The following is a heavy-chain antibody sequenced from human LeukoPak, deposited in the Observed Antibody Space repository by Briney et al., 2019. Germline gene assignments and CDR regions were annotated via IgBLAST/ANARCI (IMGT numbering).Heavy chain of an antibody. CDR3: ARVRGNYFPDY. J-gene: IGHJ4*02. CDR2: IYYSGST. CDR1: GGSISSYY. Sequence: SETLSLTCAVSGGSISSYYWSWLRQPPGKGLEWIGYIYYSGSTNYNPSLKSRVTISVDTPKNQFSLKLSSVTAADTAVYYCARVRGNYFPDYWGQGTLVTVSS. D-gene: IGHD4-11*01. V-gene: IGHV4-59*01.